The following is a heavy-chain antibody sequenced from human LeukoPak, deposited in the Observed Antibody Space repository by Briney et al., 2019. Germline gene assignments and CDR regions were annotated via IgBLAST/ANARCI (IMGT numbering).Heavy chain of an antibody. CDR2: INSDGSST. Sequence: GGSLRLSCAASGFTFSSYWMHWVRQAPGKGLVWVSRINSDGSSTSYADSVKGRFTVSRDNAKNTLYLQMNSLRAEDTAVYYCVRDLSAVSFVHWGQGTLVTVSS. D-gene: IGHD5/OR15-5a*01. V-gene: IGHV3-74*01. J-gene: IGHJ4*02. CDR3: VRDLSAVSFVH. CDR1: GFTFSSYW.